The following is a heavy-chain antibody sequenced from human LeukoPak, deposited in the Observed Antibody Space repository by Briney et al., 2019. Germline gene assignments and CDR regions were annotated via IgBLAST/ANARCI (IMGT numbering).Heavy chain of an antibody. CDR1: GFTFNTYG. D-gene: IGHD3-10*01. Sequence: GGSLRLSCAASGFTFNTYGMHWVRQAPDKGLEWVAFIRYDGADKYYADSVKGRFTISRDNSKNTLYLQMNSLRAEDTAVYYCAKDSGSGSYYFDYWGQGTLVTVSS. V-gene: IGHV3-30*02. CDR2: IRYDGADK. CDR3: AKDSGSGSYYFDY. J-gene: IGHJ4*02.